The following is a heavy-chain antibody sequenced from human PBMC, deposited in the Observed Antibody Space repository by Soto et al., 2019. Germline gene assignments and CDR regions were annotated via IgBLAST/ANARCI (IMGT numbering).Heavy chain of an antibody. CDR1: GFTFSNAW. Sequence: GGSLRLSCAASGFTFSNAWMSWVRQAPGKGLEWVGRIKSKTDGGTTDYAAPVKGRFTISRDDSKNTLYLQMNSLKTEDTAVYYCTTAPPRYVRNYYYYMDVWGKGTTVTVSS. J-gene: IGHJ6*03. CDR2: IKSKTDGGTT. CDR3: TTAPPRYVRNYYYYMDV. D-gene: IGHD3-10*02. V-gene: IGHV3-15*01.